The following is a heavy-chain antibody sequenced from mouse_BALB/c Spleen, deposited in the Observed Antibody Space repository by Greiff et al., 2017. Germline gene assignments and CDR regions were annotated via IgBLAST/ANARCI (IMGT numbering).Heavy chain of an antibody. D-gene: IGHD1-1*01. V-gene: IGHV5-17*02. CDR1: GFTFSSFG. J-gene: IGHJ2*01. CDR2: ISSGSSTI. CDR3: ARGDYGSSYGFDY. Sequence: DVMLVESGGGLVQPGGSRKLSCAASGFTFSSFGMHWVRQAPEKGLEWVAYISSGSSTIYYADTVKGRFTISRDNPKNTLFLQMTSLRSEDTAMYYCARGDYGSSYGFDYWGQGTTLTVSS.